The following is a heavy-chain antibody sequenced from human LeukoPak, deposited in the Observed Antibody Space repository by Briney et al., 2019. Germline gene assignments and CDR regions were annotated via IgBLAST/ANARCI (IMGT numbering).Heavy chain of an antibody. V-gene: IGHV1-2*02. CDR2: INPNSGGT. J-gene: IGHJ4*02. CDR1: GYTFTGYY. Sequence: ASVKVSCKASGYTFTGYYIHWVRQAPGQGLEWMGWINPNSGGTNYAQNFQGRVTLPRDTSISTAYMELSRLRSDDTAAYYCVLSAAGYYFAYWGQGTLVTVSS. CDR3: VLSAAGYYFAY. D-gene: IGHD6-13*01.